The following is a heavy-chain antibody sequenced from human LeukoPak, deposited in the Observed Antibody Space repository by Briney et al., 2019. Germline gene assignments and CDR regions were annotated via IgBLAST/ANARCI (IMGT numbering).Heavy chain of an antibody. CDR1: GGTFSSYA. CDR3: ARVLRFLEWPRGGYGMDV. J-gene: IGHJ6*02. CDR2: IIPIFGTA. Sequence: SVKVSCKASGGTFSSYAISWVRQAPGQGLEWMGGIIPIFGTANYAQKFQGRVTITADESTSTAYMELSSLRSEDTAVYYCARVLRFLEWPRGGYGMDVWGQGTTVTVSS. D-gene: IGHD3-3*01. V-gene: IGHV1-69*13.